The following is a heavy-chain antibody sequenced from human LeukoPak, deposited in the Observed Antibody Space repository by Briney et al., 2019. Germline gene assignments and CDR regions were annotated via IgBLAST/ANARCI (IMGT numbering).Heavy chain of an antibody. V-gene: IGHV3-48*03. J-gene: IGHJ4*02. CDR2: ISSRGSTI. CDR1: GFTLRDDE. D-gene: IGHD1-26*01. CDR3: ARGNFRVGTTPGSFDS. Sequence: GSLRLSCAASGFTLRDDEMNTGPQTPGKVLERVSYISSRGSTIYYANSVKGRFTISRDKAKNSLYLQMNSLRAEDTALYYCARGNFRVGTTPGSFDSWGQGALVTVSS.